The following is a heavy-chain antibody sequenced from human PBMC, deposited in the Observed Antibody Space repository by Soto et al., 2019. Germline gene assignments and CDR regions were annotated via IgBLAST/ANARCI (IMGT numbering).Heavy chain of an antibody. CDR2: MNPNSGNT. D-gene: IGHD5-18*01. CDR1: CYTFTSHV. Sequence: ASVKVSCKASCYTFTSHVINWVRRATGRWLEWMGWMNPNSGNTGYAQKFQGRVTMTRNTSISTAYMELSSLRSEDTAVYYCARGVYSYGQLPTNYYYGMDVWGQGTTVTV. V-gene: IGHV1-8*01. CDR3: ARGVYSYGQLPTNYYYGMDV. J-gene: IGHJ6*02.